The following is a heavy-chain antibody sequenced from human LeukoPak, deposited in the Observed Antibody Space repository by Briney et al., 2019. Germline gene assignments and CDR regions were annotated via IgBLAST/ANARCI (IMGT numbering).Heavy chain of an antibody. CDR3: ARDTRDRNDYGDYSPDY. Sequence: ASVKVSCKASGYTFTNYYMHWVRQAPGQGLEWMGIVNPSDGGTDYAQKFRGRLTMTRDTSTRTVYMELSSLTSEDTAVYYCARDTRDRNDYGDYSPDYWGQGSLVTVSS. J-gene: IGHJ4*02. CDR2: VNPSDGGT. V-gene: IGHV1-46*01. CDR1: GYTFTNYY. D-gene: IGHD4-17*01.